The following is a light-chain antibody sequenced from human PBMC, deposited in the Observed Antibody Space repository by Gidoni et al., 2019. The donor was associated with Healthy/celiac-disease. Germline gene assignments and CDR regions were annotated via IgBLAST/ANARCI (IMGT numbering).Light chain of an antibody. J-gene: IGKJ1*01. V-gene: IGKV1-9*01. CDR3: QQLNSYPRT. CDR1: QGISSY. CDR2: AAS. Sequence: DIQLTHSPSFLSASVVDRVTITCRASQGISSYLAWYQQKPGKAPKLLIYAASTLQSGVPSRFSGSGSGTEFTLTIRSLQPEDFATYYCQQLNSYPRTFGQGTKVEIK.